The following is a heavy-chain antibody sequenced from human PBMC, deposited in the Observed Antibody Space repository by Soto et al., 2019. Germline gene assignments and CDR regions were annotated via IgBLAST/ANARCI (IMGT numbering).Heavy chain of an antibody. Sequence: GGSLRLSCAASGFTFSSYSMNWVRQAPGKGLEWVSSISSSSSYIYYADSVKGRFTISRDNAKNSLYLQMNSLRAEDTAVYYCARDRMVTIFGVVTTDNWFDPWGQGTLVTVSS. J-gene: IGHJ5*02. V-gene: IGHV3-21*01. CDR3: ARDRMVTIFGVVTTDNWFDP. CDR1: GFTFSSYS. D-gene: IGHD3-3*01. CDR2: ISSSSSYI.